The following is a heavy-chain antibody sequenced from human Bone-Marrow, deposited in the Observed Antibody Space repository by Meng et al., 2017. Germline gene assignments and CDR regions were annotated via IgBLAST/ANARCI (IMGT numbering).Heavy chain of an antibody. V-gene: IGHV3-53*01. CDR2: IYSGGTT. CDR3: ARVLRGWGYFDY. J-gene: IGHJ4*02. D-gene: IGHD3-10*01. CDR1: GFSVSSSY. Sequence: VRVVGPGGGLLQPGGSLSISCAAPGFSVSSSYMSWVRQAPGKGPEWVSVIYSGGTTYYADSVKGRFTISRDNSRNTLYLQVNSLRAEDTAVYYCARVLRGWGYFDYWGQGTLVTVSS.